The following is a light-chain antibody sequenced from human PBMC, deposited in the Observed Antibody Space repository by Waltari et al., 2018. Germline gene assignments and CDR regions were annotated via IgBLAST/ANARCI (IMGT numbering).Light chain of an antibody. J-gene: IGKJ3*01. CDR2: DVS. CDR3: QQRTNWGGS. V-gene: IGKV3-11*01. Sequence: IFFTQSPGTLSLSPGERATLSCRASHSVNGYLAWYQHEPGQSPRLLIYDVSKRATGIPARFSGSGSGTDFTLTIDSLEPEDFAIYYCQQRTNWGGSFGPGTKVDIK. CDR1: HSVNGY.